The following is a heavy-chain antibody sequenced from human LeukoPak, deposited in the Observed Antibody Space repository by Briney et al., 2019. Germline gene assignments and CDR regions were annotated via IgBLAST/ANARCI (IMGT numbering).Heavy chain of an antibody. CDR3: ARGGFRAYYCDS. D-gene: IGHD3-10*01. J-gene: IGHJ4*02. CDR1: GFTFSSYW. V-gene: IGHV3-74*01. Sequence: GGSLRLSCAGSGFTFSSYWMHWVRQAPGKGLVWVSRINSDGSTTNYADSVKGRYTISRDNAKNTLYLQMNSLRAEDTAVYYCARGGFRAYYCDSWGQGTLVTVSS. CDR2: INSDGSTT.